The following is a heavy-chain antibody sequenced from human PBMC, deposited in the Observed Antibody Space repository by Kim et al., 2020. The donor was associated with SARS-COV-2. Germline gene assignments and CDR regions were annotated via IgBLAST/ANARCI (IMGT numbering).Heavy chain of an antibody. CDR3: ATIVVVPAAMDRGHWFDP. D-gene: IGHD2-2*01. J-gene: IGHJ5*02. Sequence: ASVKVSCKVSGYTLTELSMHWVRQAPGKGLEWMGGFDPEDGETIYAQKFQGRVTMTEDTSTDTAYMELSSLRSEDTAVYYCATIVVVPAAMDRGHWFDPWGQGTLVTVSS. V-gene: IGHV1-24*01. CDR2: FDPEDGET. CDR1: GYTLTELS.